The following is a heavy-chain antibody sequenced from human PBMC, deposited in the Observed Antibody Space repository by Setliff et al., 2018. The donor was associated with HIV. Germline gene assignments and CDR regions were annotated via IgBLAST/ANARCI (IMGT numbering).Heavy chain of an antibody. CDR1: GGSISSYY. CDR2: IYTSGST. D-gene: IGHD3-10*01. J-gene: IGHJ4*02. CDR3: ARGGQPGILWFGELLPWD. V-gene: IGHV4-4*08. Sequence: TLSLTCTVSGGSISSYYWSWIRQPPGKGLEWIGYIYTSGSTNYNPSLKSRVTISVDTSKNQFSLKLSSVTAADTAVYYCARGGQPGILWFGELLPWDWGQGTLVTVSS.